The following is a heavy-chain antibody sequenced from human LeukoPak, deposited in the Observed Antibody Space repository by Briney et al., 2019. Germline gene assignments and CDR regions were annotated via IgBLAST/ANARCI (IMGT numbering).Heavy chain of an antibody. D-gene: IGHD6-13*01. V-gene: IGHV4-34*01. CDR3: ARGLGIAAAGTFDY. CDR2: INHSGST. Sequence: SETLSLACAVYGGSFSGYYWSWIRQPPGKGLEWIGEINHSGSTNYNPSLKSRVTVSVDTSKNQFSLKLSSVTAADTAVYYCARGLGIAAAGTFDYWGQGTLVAVSS. CDR1: GGSFSGYY. J-gene: IGHJ4*02.